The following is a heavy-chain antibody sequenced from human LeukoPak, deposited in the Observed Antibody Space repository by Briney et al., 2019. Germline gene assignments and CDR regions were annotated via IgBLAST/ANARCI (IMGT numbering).Heavy chain of an antibody. CDR2: LYYGGTT. Sequence: PETLSLTCTVPGDSIRSASYYWGWIRRPPGKGLEWIGSLYYGGTTYYTPSLKSRVTISVDTSKNQVSLKLTSVTAADTAVYYCVRHGPWFGNLFDYWGQGALVTVSS. CDR3: VRHGPWFGNLFDY. CDR1: GDSIRSASYY. J-gene: IGHJ4*02. D-gene: IGHD3-10*01. V-gene: IGHV4-39*01.